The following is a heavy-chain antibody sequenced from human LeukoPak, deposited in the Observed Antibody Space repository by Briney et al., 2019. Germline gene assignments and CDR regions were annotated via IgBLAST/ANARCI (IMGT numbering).Heavy chain of an antibody. CDR1: GYTFTSYD. CDR3: ARGLGSPVGRNY. CDR2: MNPNSGTT. D-gene: IGHD1-26*01. V-gene: IGHV1-8*01. J-gene: IGHJ4*02. Sequence: VASVKVSCKASGYTFTSYDINWVRQATEQGLEWMGWMNPNSGTTGYAQKFQGRVTMTTNTSISTAYMELSSLRSEDTAVYYCARGLGSPVGRNYWGQGTLVTVSS.